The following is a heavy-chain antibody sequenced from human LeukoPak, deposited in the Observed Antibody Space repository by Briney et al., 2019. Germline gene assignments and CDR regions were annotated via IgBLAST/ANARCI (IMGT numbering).Heavy chain of an antibody. J-gene: IGHJ4*02. Sequence: PGGSLRLSCAASVFTVSSNYMSWVRQAPGKGLEWVSVIYSGGSTYYADSVKGRFTISRDNSKNTLYLQMNSLRAEDTAVYYCARDDYGDFNPGYWGQGTLVTVSS. CDR1: VFTVSSNY. D-gene: IGHD4-17*01. CDR2: IYSGGST. V-gene: IGHV3-66*01. CDR3: ARDDYGDFNPGY.